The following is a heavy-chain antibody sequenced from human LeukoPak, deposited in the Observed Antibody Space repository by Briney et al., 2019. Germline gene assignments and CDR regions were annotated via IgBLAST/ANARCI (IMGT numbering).Heavy chain of an antibody. J-gene: IGHJ4*02. CDR2: IYHSGSP. D-gene: IGHD1-1*01. CDR1: GGSISSNNW. V-gene: IGHV4-4*02. CDR3: ARVNINNWHSCDY. Sequence: SETLSLTCAVSGGSISSNNWWGWVRQPPGKGLEWIGEIYHSGSPNYNPSLKNRVTISVDKSRNHLSLNLSSVTAADTAVYYCARVNINNWHSCDYWGQGTLVTVSS.